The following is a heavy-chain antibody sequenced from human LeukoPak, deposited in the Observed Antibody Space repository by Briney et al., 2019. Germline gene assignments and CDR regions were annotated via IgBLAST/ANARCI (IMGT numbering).Heavy chain of an antibody. Sequence: SETLSLTCTVSGGSISSYYWSWIRQPPGKGLEWIGYIYYSGSTNYNPSLKSRVTISVDTSKNQFSLKLSSVTAADTAEYYCARVYSGYDYYFDYWGQGTLVTVSS. CDR2: IYYSGST. CDR1: GGSISSYY. D-gene: IGHD5-12*01. V-gene: IGHV4-59*01. CDR3: ARVYSGYDYYFDY. J-gene: IGHJ4*02.